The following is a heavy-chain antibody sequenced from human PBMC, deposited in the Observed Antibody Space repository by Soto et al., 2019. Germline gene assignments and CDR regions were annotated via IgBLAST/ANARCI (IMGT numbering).Heavy chain of an antibody. CDR1: GFTFSNAW. D-gene: IGHD3-10*01. CDR2: IKSKTDGGTT. V-gene: IGHV3-15*01. CDR3: TTDEFYGSGSYNWFDP. J-gene: IGHJ5*02. Sequence: GGSLRLSCAASGFTFSNAWMSWVRQAPGKGLEWVGRIKSKTDGGTTDYAAPVKGRFTISRDDSKNTLYLQMNSLKTEDTAVYYCTTDEFYGSGSYNWFDPWGQGTLVTVSS.